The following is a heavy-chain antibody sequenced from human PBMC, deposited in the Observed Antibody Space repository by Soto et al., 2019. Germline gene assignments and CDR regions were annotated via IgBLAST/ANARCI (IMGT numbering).Heavy chain of an antibody. D-gene: IGHD6-19*01. CDR3: ATVPYSSGWYDY. CDR2: FDPEDGET. V-gene: IGHV1-24*01. Sequence: ASVKVPCKVSGCTLTDLSMHWVRQAPGKGLEWMGGFDPEDGETIYAQKFQGRVTMTEDTSTDTAYMELSSLRSEDTAVYYCATVPYSSGWYDYWGQGTLVTVSS. CDR1: GCTLTDLS. J-gene: IGHJ4*02.